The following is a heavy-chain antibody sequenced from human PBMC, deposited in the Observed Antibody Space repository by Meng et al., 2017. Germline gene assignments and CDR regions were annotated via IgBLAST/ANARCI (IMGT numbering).Heavy chain of an antibody. D-gene: IGHD6-19*01. CDR1: GGSIRSSSYY. J-gene: IGHJ5*02. V-gene: IGHV4-39*07. CDR3: ASLRIAVAGINWFDP. CDR2: IYYSGST. Sequence: QLQLQDSGPGLVKPSETLSLTCTVSGGSIRSSSYYWGWIRQPPGKGLEWIGSIYYSGSTYYNPSLKSRVTISVDTSKNQFSLKLSSVTAADTAVYYCASLRIAVAGINWFDPWGQGTLVTVSS.